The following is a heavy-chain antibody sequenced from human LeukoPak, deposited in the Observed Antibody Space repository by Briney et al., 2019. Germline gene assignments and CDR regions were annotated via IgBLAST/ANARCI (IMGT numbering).Heavy chain of an antibody. D-gene: IGHD1-7*01. CDR1: GFTFSNHW. V-gene: IGHV3-7*01. J-gene: IGHJ4*02. CDR2: ITPDGSGD. CDR3: ARLMGTVTTYDY. Sequence: GGFLRLSCAASGFTFSNHWMSWVRQAPGKGLEWVASITPDGSGDYYMDSVKGRFTISRDNAENSLYLQMNSLGAEDTAVYYCARLMGTVTTYDYWGQGTLVTVSS.